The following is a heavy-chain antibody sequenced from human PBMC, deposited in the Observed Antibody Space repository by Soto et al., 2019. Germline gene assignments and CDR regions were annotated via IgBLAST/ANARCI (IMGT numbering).Heavy chain of an antibody. J-gene: IGHJ5*02. CDR1: GFTFSSYA. CDR2: ISGSGGST. Sequence: PGGSLRLSCAASGFTFSSYAMSWVRQAPGKGLEWVSAISGSGGSTYYADSVKGRFTISRDNSKNTLYLQMNSLRAEDTAVYYCAKEIPAGPYYYDSSGYNWFDPWGQGTLVTVSS. CDR3: AKEIPAGPYYYDSSGYNWFDP. V-gene: IGHV3-23*01. D-gene: IGHD3-22*01.